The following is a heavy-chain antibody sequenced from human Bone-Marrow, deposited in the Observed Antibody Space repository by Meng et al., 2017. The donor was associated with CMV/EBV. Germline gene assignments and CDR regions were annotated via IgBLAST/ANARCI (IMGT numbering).Heavy chain of an antibody. V-gene: IGHV4-39*01. Sequence: SETLSLTCTVAGGSISSSSYYWGWIRQPPGKGLEWIGSIYYSGSTYYNPSLKSRVTISVDTSKNQFSLKLSSVTAADTAVYYCARTDFWSGHQRGFYYYYGMDVWGQGNTVNV. CDR1: GGSISSSSYY. J-gene: IGHJ6*02. D-gene: IGHD3-3*01. CDR3: ARTDFWSGHQRGFYYYYGMDV. CDR2: IYYSGST.